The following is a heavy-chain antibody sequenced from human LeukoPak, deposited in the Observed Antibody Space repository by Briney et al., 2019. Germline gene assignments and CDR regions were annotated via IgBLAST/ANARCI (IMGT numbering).Heavy chain of an antibody. CDR2: ISSSGRTT. V-gene: IGHV3-48*04. J-gene: IGHJ6*02. D-gene: IGHD5-18*01. Sequence: GGSLRLSCAASGFTFSSYWMHWVRQAPGKGLEWVSYISSSGRTTFYPDSVKGRFTISRDNAKNSLFLLMNSLRAEDTAVYYCARRLPSSTTDVWGQGTTVTVSS. CDR3: ARRLPSSTTDV. CDR1: GFTFSSYW.